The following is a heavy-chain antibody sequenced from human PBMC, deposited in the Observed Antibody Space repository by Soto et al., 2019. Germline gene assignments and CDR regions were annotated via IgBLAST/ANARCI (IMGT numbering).Heavy chain of an antibody. V-gene: IGHV3-23*01. D-gene: IGHD3-3*01. CDR1: GFTFSSYS. J-gene: IGHJ4*02. CDR3: AKVFGYDFWSSEGYYFDY. Sequence: PGGSLRLSCAASGFTFSSYSMNWVRQAPGKGLEWVSAISGSGGSTYYADTVKGRFTISRDNSKNTLYLQMNSLRAEDTAVYYYAKVFGYDFWSSEGYYFDYWGQGTLVTVSS. CDR2: ISGSGGST.